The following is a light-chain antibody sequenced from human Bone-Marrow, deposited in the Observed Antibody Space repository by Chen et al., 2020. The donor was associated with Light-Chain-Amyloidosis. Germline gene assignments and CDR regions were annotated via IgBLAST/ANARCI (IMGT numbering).Light chain of an antibody. CDR3: QQYHTTAYT. J-gene: IGKJ2*01. CDR2: WAS. V-gene: IGKV4-1*01. CDR1: QSVLFSSNNKNY. Sequence: DIVMTQSPDSLAVSLGERATINCKSSQSVLFSSNNKNYLSWYQQKPGQPPKLLIYWASTRESVVPDRFSGSGSGTDFTLTISSLQAEDVAVYYCQQYHTTAYTFGQGTKLEIK.